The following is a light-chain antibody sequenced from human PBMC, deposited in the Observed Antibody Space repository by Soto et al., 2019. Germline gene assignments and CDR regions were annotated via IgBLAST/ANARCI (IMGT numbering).Light chain of an antibody. CDR3: QQRSIWPIT. V-gene: IGKV3-11*01. J-gene: IGKJ5*01. CDR1: QSVSSY. Sequence: EIVLTQSPATLSLSPGERATLSWRASQSVSSYLAWYQQKPGQAPRLLIYDASNRATGIPARFSGSGSGTDFTLTISSLKPEDFAAYYCQQRSIWPITFGQGTRLEIK. CDR2: DAS.